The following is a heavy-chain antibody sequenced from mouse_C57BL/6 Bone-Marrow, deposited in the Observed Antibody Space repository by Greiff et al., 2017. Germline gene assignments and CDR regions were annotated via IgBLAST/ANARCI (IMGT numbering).Heavy chain of an antibody. CDR3: ARCLRGYFDY. J-gene: IGHJ2*01. V-gene: IGHV1-82*01. CDR2: IYPGDGDT. CDR1: GYAFSSYW. D-gene: IGHD2-12*01. Sequence: VKLVESGPELVKPGASVKISCKASGYAFSSYWMNWVKQRPGKGLEWIGRIYPGDGDTNYNGKFKGKATLTADKSSSTAYMQLSSLTSEDSAVYFCARCLRGYFDYWGQGTTLTVSS.